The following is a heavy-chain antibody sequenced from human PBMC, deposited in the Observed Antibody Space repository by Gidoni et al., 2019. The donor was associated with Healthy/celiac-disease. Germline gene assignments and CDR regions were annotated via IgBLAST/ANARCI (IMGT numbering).Heavy chain of an antibody. CDR2: ISGSGGST. Sequence: EVPLLESGGGLVQPGGSLRPSCAASGFTFGSYARSCVRQCPGKGLEWVSAISGSGGSTYYADSVKGRFNISRDNSKNTLYLQMNSLSAEDTALYYCAKDLAVGNTKPAEYFQHWGQGTLVTVSA. CDR1: GFTFGSYA. J-gene: IGHJ1*01. V-gene: IGHV3-23*01. D-gene: IGHD6-19*01. CDR3: AKDLAVGNTKPAEYFQH.